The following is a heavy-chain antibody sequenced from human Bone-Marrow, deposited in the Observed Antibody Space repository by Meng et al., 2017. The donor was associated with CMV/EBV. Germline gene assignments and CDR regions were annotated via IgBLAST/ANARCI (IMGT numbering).Heavy chain of an antibody. Sequence: GESLKISCAASGFTFDDYGMSWVRQAPGKGLEWVSGINWNGGSTGYADSVKGRFTISRDNAKNSLYLQMNSLRAEDTALYYCAREHYSSSSRLPDHWGQGALVTVSS. CDR3: AREHYSSSSRLPDH. CDR1: GFTFDDYG. CDR2: INWNGGST. D-gene: IGHD2-2*01. J-gene: IGHJ4*02. V-gene: IGHV3-20*04.